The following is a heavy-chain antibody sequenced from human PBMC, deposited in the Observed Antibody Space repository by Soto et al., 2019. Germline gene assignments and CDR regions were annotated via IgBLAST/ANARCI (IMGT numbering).Heavy chain of an antibody. Sequence: SVKVSCKASGGTFSSYAISWVRQTPGQGLEWMGGIIPIFGTANYAQKFQGRVTITADESTSTAYMELSSLRSEAPAVYYCGRVGDYSTWFDPWGQGTLVTVSS. V-gene: IGHV1-69*13. D-gene: IGHD4-4*01. CDR2: IIPIFGTA. J-gene: IGHJ5*02. CDR3: GRVGDYSTWFDP. CDR1: GGTFSSYA.